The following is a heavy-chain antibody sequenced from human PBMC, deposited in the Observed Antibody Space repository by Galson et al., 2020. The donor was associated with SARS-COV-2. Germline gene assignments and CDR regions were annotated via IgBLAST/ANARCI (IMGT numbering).Heavy chain of an antibody. V-gene: IGHV2-70*01. J-gene: IGHJ6*02. D-gene: IGHD3-9*01. CDR2: IDWDDDK. CDR1: GFSLSTSGMC. CDR3: ARMGGFYDILTGSYYYYYGMDV. Sequence: PTLVKPTQTLTLTCTFSGFSLSTSGMCVSWIRQPPGKALEWLALIDWDDDKYYSTSLKTRLTISKDTSKNQVVLTMTNMDPVDTATYYCARMGGFYDILTGSYYYYYGMDVWGQGTTVTVSS.